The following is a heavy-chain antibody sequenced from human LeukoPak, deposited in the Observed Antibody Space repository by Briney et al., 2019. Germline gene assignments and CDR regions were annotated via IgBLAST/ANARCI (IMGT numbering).Heavy chain of an antibody. CDR3: ARGRFRGSGSHRFDY. D-gene: IGHD3-10*01. J-gene: IGHJ4*02. CDR2: INPNSGGT. V-gene: IGHV1-2*02. CDR1: GYTFTGYY. Sequence: ASARVSCKASGYTFTGYYMHWVRQAPGQGLEWMGWINPNSGGTNYAQKFQGRVTMTRDTSISTAYMELSRLRSDDTAVYYCARGRFRGSGSHRFDYWGQGTLVTVSS.